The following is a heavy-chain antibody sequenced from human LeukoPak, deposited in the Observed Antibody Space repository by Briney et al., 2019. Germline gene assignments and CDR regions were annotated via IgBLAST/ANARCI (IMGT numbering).Heavy chain of an antibody. CDR3: ATAQHCSGGTCHAWTDAFHV. J-gene: IGHJ3*01. CDR1: GYTFTGYY. Sequence: ASVTVSCKASGYTFTGYYMHWVRQAPGQGLEWMGWINPNSGGTNYAQKFQGWVTMTKGTSIGTAYLELSTMTSNDTAVYYCATAQHCSGGTCHAWTDAFHVWGQGTMVTVSS. V-gene: IGHV1-2*04. CDR2: INPNSGGT. D-gene: IGHD2-15*01.